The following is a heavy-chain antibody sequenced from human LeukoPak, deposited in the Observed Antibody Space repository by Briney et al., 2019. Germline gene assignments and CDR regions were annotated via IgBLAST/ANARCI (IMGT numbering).Heavy chain of an antibody. V-gene: IGHV4-34*01. Sequence: PSETLSLTCAVYGGSFSGYYWSWIRQPPGKGLEWIGEINHSGSTNYNPSLKSRVTISVGTSKNQFSLKLSSVTAADTAVYYCARLTYYYGSGSAYGMDVWGQGTTVTVSS. CDR1: GGSFSGYY. D-gene: IGHD3-10*01. CDR3: ARLTYYYGSGSAYGMDV. CDR2: INHSGST. J-gene: IGHJ6*02.